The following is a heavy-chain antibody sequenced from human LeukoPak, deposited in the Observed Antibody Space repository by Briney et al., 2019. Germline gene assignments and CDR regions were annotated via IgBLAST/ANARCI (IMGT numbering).Heavy chain of an antibody. V-gene: IGHV3-48*01. J-gene: IGHJ6*04. CDR1: GFTFSSYS. Sequence: GGSLRLSCAASGFTFSSYSMNWVRQAPGKGLEWVSYISSSSSTIYCADSVKGRFTISRDNAKNSLYLQMNSLRAEDTAVYYCARDNLGLAYYDFLSWPAEDVWGKGTTVTVSS. CDR2: ISSSSSTI. D-gene: IGHD3-3*01. CDR3: ARDNLGLAYYDFLSWPAEDV.